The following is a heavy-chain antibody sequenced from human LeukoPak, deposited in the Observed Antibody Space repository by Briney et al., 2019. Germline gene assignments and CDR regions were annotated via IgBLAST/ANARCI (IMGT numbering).Heavy chain of an antibody. CDR2: IRWNGDTK. V-gene: IGHV3-20*04. CDR3: ARGMTDFEY. Sequence: PGGSLRLSCAASGFTFDDYGMSWVRQAPGKGLEWVSGIRWNGDTKGYADSVKGRFTISRDNAKNSLYLQINILRAEDTAFYYCARGMTDFEYWGQGTLVTVSS. J-gene: IGHJ4*02. CDR1: GFTFDDYG.